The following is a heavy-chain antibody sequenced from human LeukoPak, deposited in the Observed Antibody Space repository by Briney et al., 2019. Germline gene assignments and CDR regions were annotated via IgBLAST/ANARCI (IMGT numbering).Heavy chain of an antibody. CDR2: ISYDGSNK. J-gene: IGHJ6*03. CDR3: ARELTIFGVVSYYYMDV. V-gene: IGHV3-30*01. Sequence: PGRSLRLSCAASGFTFSSYAMHWVRQAPGKGLEWVAVISYDGSNKYYADSVKGRFTISRDNSKNTLYLQMNSLRAEDTAVYYCARELTIFGVVSYYYMDVWGKGTTVTVSS. D-gene: IGHD3-3*01. CDR1: GFTFSSYA.